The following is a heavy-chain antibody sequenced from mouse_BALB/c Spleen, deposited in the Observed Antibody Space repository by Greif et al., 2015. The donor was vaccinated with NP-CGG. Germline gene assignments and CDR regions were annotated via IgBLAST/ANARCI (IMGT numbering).Heavy chain of an antibody. CDR1: GYAFTNYL. CDR2: INXGSGGT. Sequence: VMLVESGAELVRPGTSVKVSCKASGYAFTNYLIEWVKQRPGQGLEWIGVINXGSGGTNYNEKFKGKATLTADKSSSTAYMQLSSLTSDDSAVYFCARTGNYGYYWGQGTTLTVSS. D-gene: IGHD1-2*01. V-gene: IGHV1-54*03. J-gene: IGHJ2*01. CDR3: ARTGNYGYY.